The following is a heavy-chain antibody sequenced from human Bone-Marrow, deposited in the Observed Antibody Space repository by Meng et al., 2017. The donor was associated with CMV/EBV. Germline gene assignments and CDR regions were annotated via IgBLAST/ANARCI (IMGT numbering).Heavy chain of an antibody. J-gene: IGHJ6*02. Sequence: EGSLRLSCAASGFTFSSYEMNWVRQAPGKGLEWVSYISSSGSTIYYADSVKGRFTISRDNAKNSLYLQMNSLRAADTAVYYCAREGDIVVVPAPPYYYGMDVWGQGTTVTVSS. D-gene: IGHD2-2*01. CDR1: GFTFSSYE. CDR3: AREGDIVVVPAPPYYYGMDV. V-gene: IGHV3-48*03. CDR2: ISSSGSTI.